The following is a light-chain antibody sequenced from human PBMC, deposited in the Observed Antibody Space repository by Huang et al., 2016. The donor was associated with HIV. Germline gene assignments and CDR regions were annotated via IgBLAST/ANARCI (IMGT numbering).Light chain of an antibody. V-gene: IGKV3-20*01. J-gene: IGKJ4*01. Sequence: EIVLTQSPGTLSLSPGERATLSCRARQSVSNNYVTWYRQKPGQAPRLLVYGESSRAPGNPDRFSGSGSGTDFTLTISSLEHEDFAVYYCQKYGRAPLTFGGGTRVENK. CDR2: GES. CDR3: QKYGRAPLT. CDR1: QSVSNNY.